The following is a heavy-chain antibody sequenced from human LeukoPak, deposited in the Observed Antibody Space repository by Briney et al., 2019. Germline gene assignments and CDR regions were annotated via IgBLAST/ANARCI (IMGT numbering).Heavy chain of an antibody. V-gene: IGHV1-8*03. Sequence: ASVKVSCKASGYTFTSYDINWVRQATGQGLEWMGWMNPNSGNTGYAQKFQGRVTITRNTSISTAYIELSSLRSEDTAVYYCARGQSNGDAFDIWGQGTMVTVSS. CDR3: ARGQSNGDAFDI. J-gene: IGHJ3*02. CDR1: GYTFTSYD. CDR2: MNPNSGNT.